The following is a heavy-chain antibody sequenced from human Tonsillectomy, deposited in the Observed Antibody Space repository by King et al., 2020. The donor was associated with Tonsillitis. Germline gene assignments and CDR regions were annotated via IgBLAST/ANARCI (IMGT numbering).Heavy chain of an antibody. CDR2: MNPNSGNT. Sequence: QLVQSGAEVKKPGASVKVSCKASGYTFTSYDINWVRQASGQGLEWMGWMNPNSGNTGYAQKFQGRVTMTRNTSISTAYMGLSSLRSEDTAVYYCARRQPAARVMDVWGQGTTVTVSS. CDR1: GYTFTSYD. V-gene: IGHV1-8*01. J-gene: IGHJ6*02. D-gene: IGHD2-2*01. CDR3: ARRQPAARVMDV.